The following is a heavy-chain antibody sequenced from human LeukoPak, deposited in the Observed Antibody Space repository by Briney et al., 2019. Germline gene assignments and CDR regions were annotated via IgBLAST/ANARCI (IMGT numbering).Heavy chain of an antibody. D-gene: IGHD2-15*01. J-gene: IGHJ4*02. CDR3: ASFRGRNPFDY. Sequence: GGSLRLSCAASGFTFNIYSMSWVRQAPGKGLEWVANIKQDGSDKYYVDSVRGRFTISRDNAKNSLYLQMNSLRAEDTAVYYCASFRGRNPFDYWGQGTLVTVSS. CDR2: IKQDGSDK. V-gene: IGHV3-7*01. CDR1: GFTFNIYS.